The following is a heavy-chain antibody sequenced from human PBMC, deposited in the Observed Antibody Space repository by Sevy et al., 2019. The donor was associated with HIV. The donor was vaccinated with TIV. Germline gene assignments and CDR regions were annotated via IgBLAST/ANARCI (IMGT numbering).Heavy chain of an antibody. J-gene: IGHJ4*02. CDR3: ARTGPPGYYYDSSGSDY. CDR2: ISSSSSTI. CDR1: GFTFSSYS. Sequence: GGSLRLSCAASGFTFSSYSMNWVRQAPGKGLEWVSYISSSSSTIYYADSVKGRFTISRDNAKNSLYLQMNSLRAEDTAGNYCARTGPPGYYYDSSGSDYWGQGTLVTVSS. V-gene: IGHV3-48*01. D-gene: IGHD3-22*01.